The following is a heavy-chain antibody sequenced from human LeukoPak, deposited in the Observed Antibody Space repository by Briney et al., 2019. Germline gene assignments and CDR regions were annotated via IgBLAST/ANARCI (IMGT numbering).Heavy chain of an antibody. CDR2: IHPKSGGT. J-gene: IGHJ4*02. CDR3: ARDSQAFCSGVSCLNYFDY. D-gene: IGHD2-15*01. CDR1: GYSFTGYY. Sequence: ASVKVSCKASGYSFTGYYLHWVRQAPGQGLEWMGWIHPKSGGTSYEQSFQGRVIMTSDTSISTAYMEVSRLRSDDTAVYYCARDSQAFCSGVSCLNYFDYWGQGSLVTVSS. V-gene: IGHV1-2*02.